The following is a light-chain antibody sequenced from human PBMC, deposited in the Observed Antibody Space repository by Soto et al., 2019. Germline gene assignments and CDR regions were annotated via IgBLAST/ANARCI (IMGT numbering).Light chain of an antibody. CDR3: QSYDSSHYV. Sequence: QSVLTQPPSVSGAPGQRVTISCTGSSSNIGAGYDVHWYQQLPGTAPKLLIYGNSNRPSGVPDRFSGSKSGTSASLAITGLQAEEEADYYCQSYDSSHYVFGTGTKLTVL. V-gene: IGLV1-40*01. CDR1: SSNIGAGYD. J-gene: IGLJ1*01. CDR2: GNS.